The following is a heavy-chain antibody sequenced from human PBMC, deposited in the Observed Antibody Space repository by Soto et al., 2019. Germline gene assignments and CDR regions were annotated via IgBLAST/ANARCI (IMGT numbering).Heavy chain of an antibody. CDR3: AGEGMTTVTKDFDY. V-gene: IGHV4-4*02. D-gene: IGHD4-17*01. Sequence: QVQLQESGPGLVKPSGTLSLTCAVSGGSISSSNWWSWVRQHPGKGLEWIGEIYHSGSTNCNPSRKSRVTISVDESKNQFSLKMSFVTAADTAVYYCAGEGMTTVTKDFDYWGQGTLVTVSS. CDR2: IYHSGST. J-gene: IGHJ4*02. CDR1: GGSISSSNW.